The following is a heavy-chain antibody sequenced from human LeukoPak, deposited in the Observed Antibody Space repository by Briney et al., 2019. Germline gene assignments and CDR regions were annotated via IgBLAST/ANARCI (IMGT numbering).Heavy chain of an antibody. D-gene: IGHD2-21*01. CDR1: GLIFHDYS. J-gene: IGHJ4*02. CDR2: ISGPSDYT. Sequence: GGSLRLSCVVSGLIFHDYSMNWVRQAPGKGLEWVSSISGPSDYTYYTDSVKGRFTISRDNARNSLYLQMNSLRADDTAIYYCARDSGGDDYFDFWGQGTLVTVSS. V-gene: IGHV3-21*01. CDR3: ARDSGGDDYFDF.